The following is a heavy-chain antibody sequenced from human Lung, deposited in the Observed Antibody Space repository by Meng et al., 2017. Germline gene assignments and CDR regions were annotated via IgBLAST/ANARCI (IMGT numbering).Heavy chain of an antibody. J-gene: IGHJ4*02. D-gene: IGHD4-11*01. Sequence: VQLQQWGAGLFKPSETLSLSCVVSGGSFSDYYWSWIRPPPGKGLEWIGEINHSGSTNYNPSLESRATISVDTSQNNLSRKLSSVTAADSAVYYWARGPTTMAHDFDYWGQGTLVTVSS. CDR2: INHSGST. CDR1: GGSFSDYY. V-gene: IGHV4-34*01. CDR3: ARGPTTMAHDFDY.